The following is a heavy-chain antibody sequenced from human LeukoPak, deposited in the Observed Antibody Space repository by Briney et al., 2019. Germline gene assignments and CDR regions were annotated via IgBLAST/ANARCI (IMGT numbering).Heavy chain of an antibody. V-gene: IGHV1-69*13. J-gene: IGHJ4*02. CDR2: IIPIFGTA. D-gene: IGHD3-10*01. Sequence: SVKVSCKASGGTFSSYAISWVRQAPGQGLEWMGGIIPIFGTANYAQKFQGRVTITADESTSTAYMELSSLRSEDTAVYYCARVTMVRGVHDYWGQGTLVTASS. CDR3: ARVTMVRGVHDY. CDR1: GGTFSSYA.